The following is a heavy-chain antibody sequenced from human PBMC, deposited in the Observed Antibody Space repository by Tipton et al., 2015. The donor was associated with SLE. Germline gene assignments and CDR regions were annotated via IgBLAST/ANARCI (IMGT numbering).Heavy chain of an antibody. CDR2: INHVGRT. V-gene: IGHV4-34*01. CDR1: GGSLSGYY. D-gene: IGHD2-8*01. Sequence: TLSLTCAVYGGSLSGYYWSWIRQSPGKGLEWIDDINHVGRTNYNPSLRSRATISIDTSKNHFSLKLSSVTAADTAVYYCARHDTNYGRNWFDPWGQGTLVTVSS. CDR3: ARHDTNYGRNWFDP. J-gene: IGHJ5*02.